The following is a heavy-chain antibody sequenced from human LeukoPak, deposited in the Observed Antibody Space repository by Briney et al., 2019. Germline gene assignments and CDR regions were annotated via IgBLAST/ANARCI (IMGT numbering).Heavy chain of an antibody. V-gene: IGHV1-2*02. CDR2: INPNSGGT. CDR3: ARGHSSGWYRGGAFDI. D-gene: IGHD6-19*01. J-gene: IGHJ3*02. CDR1: GYTFTSYY. Sequence: ASVKVSCKASGYTFTSYYMHWVRQAPGQGLEWMGWINPNSGGTNYAQKFQGRVTMTRDTSISTAYMELSRLRSDDTAVYYCARGHSSGWYRGGAFDIWGQGTMVTVSS.